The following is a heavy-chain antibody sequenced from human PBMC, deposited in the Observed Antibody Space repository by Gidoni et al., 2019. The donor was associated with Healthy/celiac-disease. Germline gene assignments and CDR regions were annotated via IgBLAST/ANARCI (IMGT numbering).Heavy chain of an antibody. J-gene: IGHJ4*02. Sequence: EVQLVESGGGLVQPGGSLRLSCAASGFTFSSYWMSWVRQAPGKGLEWVANIKQDGSEKYYVDSVKGRFTISRDNAKNSLHLQMNSLRAEDTAVYYCARPTDDYSNYLPVGYYFDYWGQGTLVTVSS. CDR2: IKQDGSEK. D-gene: IGHD4-4*01. CDR1: GFTFSSYW. V-gene: IGHV3-7*01. CDR3: ARPTDDYSNYLPVGYYFDY.